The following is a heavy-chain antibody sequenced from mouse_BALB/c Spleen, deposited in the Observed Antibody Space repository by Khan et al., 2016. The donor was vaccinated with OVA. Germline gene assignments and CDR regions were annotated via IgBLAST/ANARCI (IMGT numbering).Heavy chain of an antibody. J-gene: IGHJ3*01. CDR2: ISYSGST. CDR1: GYSITSDYA. V-gene: IGHV3-2*02. D-gene: IGHD2-10*02. CDR3: ERSKYGNYVGFAY. Sequence: ESGPGLVKPSQSLSLTCTVTGYSITSDYAWNWIPQFPGNKLEWMGSISYSGSTRYNPSLKSRISATRNTSKNQFFLQLKSVTTEDTATYYCERSKYGNYVGFAYWVQGTLVTASA.